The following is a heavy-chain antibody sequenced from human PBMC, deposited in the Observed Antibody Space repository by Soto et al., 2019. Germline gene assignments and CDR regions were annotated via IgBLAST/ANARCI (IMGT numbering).Heavy chain of an antibody. J-gene: IGHJ4*02. Sequence: EVQLVESGGGLIQPGGSLRLSCAASGFTVSSNYITWVRQAPGKGLEWVSVIHNGGSTYYADSVKGRFTLSRDSSKNTLYLQMNSLRADDTAVYYCARVQVLQFLEWFPDYWGQGTLVIVSS. CDR3: ARVQVLQFLEWFPDY. V-gene: IGHV3-53*01. CDR1: GFTVSSNY. D-gene: IGHD3-3*01. CDR2: IHNGGST.